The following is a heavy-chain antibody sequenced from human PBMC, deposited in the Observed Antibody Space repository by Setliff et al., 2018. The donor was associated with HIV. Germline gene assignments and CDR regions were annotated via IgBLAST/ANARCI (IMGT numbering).Heavy chain of an antibody. Sequence: PSETLSLTCAVDGGSFRGYYWTWIRQPPGKGLEWIGEIYHSGNANYNPSLKSRVTMSIDTSKKQLSPKLASVTAADTAFYYCARGITALPLRHFDSWGQGTLVTVSS. CDR3: ARGITALPLRHFDS. D-gene: IGHD1-20*01. CDR2: IYHSGNA. V-gene: IGHV4-34*01. CDR1: GGSFRGYY. J-gene: IGHJ4*02.